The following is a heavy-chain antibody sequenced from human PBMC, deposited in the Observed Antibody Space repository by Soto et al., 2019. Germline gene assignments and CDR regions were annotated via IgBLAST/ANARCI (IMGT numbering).Heavy chain of an antibody. D-gene: IGHD6-13*01. CDR2: TYYSGST. J-gene: IGHJ4*02. Sequence: PSETLSLTCTVSGGSMISYYWNWMRQPPGKGLQWIGYTYYSGSTTYNPSLKSRVTISVDSSKNKFSMKLDSVNPADTAVYYCERVRGTAGKRYFDYWGPGTLVTVSS. CDR1: GGSMISYY. V-gene: IGHV4-59*01. CDR3: ERVRGTAGKRYFDY.